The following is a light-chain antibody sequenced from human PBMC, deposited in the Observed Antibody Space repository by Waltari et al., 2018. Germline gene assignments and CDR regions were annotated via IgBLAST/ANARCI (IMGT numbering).Light chain of an antibody. CDR3: SSYTSSSTGYV. J-gene: IGLJ1*01. Sequence: QSALTQPASVSGSPGQSITISCTGTSSDVGGYNYVSWYQQHPGQAPKLIIYEVSNRPSGVSNRFSGSKSGNTASLTISGLQAEDEADYYCSSYTSSSTGYVFGTGTKVTVL. CDR1: SSDVGGYNY. V-gene: IGLV2-14*01. CDR2: EVS.